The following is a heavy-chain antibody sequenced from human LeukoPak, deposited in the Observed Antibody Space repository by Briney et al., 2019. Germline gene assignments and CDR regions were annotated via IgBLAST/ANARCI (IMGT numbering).Heavy chain of an antibody. CDR1: GFTFSSYS. CDR3: ARDLVYSHEITSISGGNFLDY. CDR2: ISSSSSYI. Sequence: GGSLRLSCAASGFTFSSYSMNWVRQAPGKGLEWVSSISSSSSYIYYADSVKGRFTISRDNAKNSLYLQMNSLRAEDTAVYYCARDLVYSHEITSISGGNFLDYWGQGTLVTVSS. V-gene: IGHV3-21*01. D-gene: IGHD3-16*01. J-gene: IGHJ4*02.